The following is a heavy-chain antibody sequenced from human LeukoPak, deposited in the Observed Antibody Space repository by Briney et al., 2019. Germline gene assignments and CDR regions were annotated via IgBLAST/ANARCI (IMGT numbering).Heavy chain of an antibody. D-gene: IGHD6-13*01. CDR3: ARALTGINWFDP. CDR2: ISSNSSYI. V-gene: IGHV3-21*01. J-gene: IGHJ5*02. CDR1: GFTFSSYS. Sequence: GGSLRLSCAASGFTFSSYSMNWVRQAPGKGLEWVSSISSNSSYIYYADSVKGRFTISRDNAKNSLYLQMNSLRAEDTAVYYCARALTGINWFDPWGQGTLVTVSS.